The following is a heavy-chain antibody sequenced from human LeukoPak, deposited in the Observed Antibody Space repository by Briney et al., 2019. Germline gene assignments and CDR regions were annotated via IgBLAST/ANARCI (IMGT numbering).Heavy chain of an antibody. CDR2: IYTSGST. Sequence: SETLSLTCTVSGGSISSGSYYWSWIRQPAVKGLEWIGRIYTSGSTNYNPSLKSRVTISVDTSKNQFSLKLSSVTAADTAVYYCARGENYYDSSGYYGGVYFDYWGQGTLVTVSS. CDR3: ARGENYYDSSGYYGGVYFDY. J-gene: IGHJ4*02. CDR1: GGSISSGSYY. V-gene: IGHV4-61*02. D-gene: IGHD3-22*01.